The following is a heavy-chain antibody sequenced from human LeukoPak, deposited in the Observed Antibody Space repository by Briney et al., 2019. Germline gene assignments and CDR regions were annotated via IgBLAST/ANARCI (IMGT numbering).Heavy chain of an antibody. V-gene: IGHV3-74*03. D-gene: IGHD5-18*01. Sequence: RRSLRLSCAASGFTFSTYVMHWVRQPPGKGLIWVSRISHDGTVTSYGDSVRGRFTISRDNAKNSLYLQMNSLRAEDTAVYYCARDLVQLWSKDYWGQGTLVTVSS. J-gene: IGHJ4*02. CDR1: GFTFSTYV. CDR2: ISHDGTVT. CDR3: ARDLVQLWSKDY.